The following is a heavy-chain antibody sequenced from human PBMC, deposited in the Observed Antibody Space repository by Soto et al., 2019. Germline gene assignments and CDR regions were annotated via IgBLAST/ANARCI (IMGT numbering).Heavy chain of an antibody. CDR2: ISWNSGSI. V-gene: IGHV3-9*01. CDR3: AKSHTTSGWYVTTDY. J-gene: IGHJ4*02. Sequence: GGSLRLSCAASGFTFGDYAMQWVRQAPGKGLEWVSAISWNSGSIDYADSVKGRFTISRNNAKNSLYLQMNSLRAEDTALYYCAKSHTTSGWYVTTDYWGQGTRVTVSS. CDR1: GFTFGDYA. D-gene: IGHD6-19*01.